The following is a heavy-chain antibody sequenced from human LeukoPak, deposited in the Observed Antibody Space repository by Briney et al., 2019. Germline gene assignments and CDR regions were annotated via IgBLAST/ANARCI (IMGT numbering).Heavy chain of an antibody. V-gene: IGHV1-46*01. CDR3: ARGGDTYYDFWSGVYYFDY. D-gene: IGHD3-3*01. Sequence: ASVKVSCKASGYTFTSYYMHWVRQAPGQGLEWMGIINPSGGSTSYAQKFQGRVTMTRDTSTSTVYMELSSLRSEDTAVYYCARGGDTYYDFWSGVYYFDYWGQGTLVTVSS. J-gene: IGHJ4*02. CDR1: GYTFTSYY. CDR2: INPSGGST.